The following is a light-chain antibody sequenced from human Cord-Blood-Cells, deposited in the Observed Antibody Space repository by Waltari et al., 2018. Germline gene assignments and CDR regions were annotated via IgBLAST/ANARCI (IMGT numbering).Light chain of an antibody. Sequence: DIQMTQSPSSLSASVGDRVTITCRASQSISSYLIWYQQKPGKAPKLLFYAASSLQSGVPSRFSGSGSGTDFTLTISSLQPEDFATYYCQQSYSTLTFGGGTKVEIK. CDR1: QSISSY. V-gene: IGKV1-39*01. J-gene: IGKJ4*01. CDR3: QQSYSTLT. CDR2: AAS.